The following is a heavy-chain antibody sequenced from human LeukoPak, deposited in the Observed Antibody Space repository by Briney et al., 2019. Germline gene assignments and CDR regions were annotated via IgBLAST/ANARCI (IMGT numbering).Heavy chain of an antibody. CDR1: EFTVSSNY. V-gene: IGHV3-66*01. CDR2: IFGGGST. D-gene: IGHD3-16*01. CDR3: ARGPGGYDN. J-gene: IGHJ4*02. Sequence: GGSLRLSCAASEFTVSSNYMTWVRQAPGKGLEWVSVIFGGGSTYYADSVKGRFTISRDNSKNTLFLQMNSLRVEDTAVYYCARGPGGYDNWGQGTLVTVSS.